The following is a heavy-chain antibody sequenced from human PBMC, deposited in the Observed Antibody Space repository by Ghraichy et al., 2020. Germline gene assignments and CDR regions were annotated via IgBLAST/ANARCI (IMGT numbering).Heavy chain of an antibody. D-gene: IGHD3-10*01. V-gene: IGHV4-4*07. CDR1: GGSISSNY. J-gene: IGHJ4*02. CDR3: AREASVPYYFDY. CDR2: LYISGST. Sequence: SETLSLTCTVSGGSISSNYWSWIRQPAGKGLEWIGRLYISGSTNYNPSLKSRVTMSVDTSKNQFSLKLSSVTAADTAVYFCAREASVPYYFDYWGQGTLVTVSS.